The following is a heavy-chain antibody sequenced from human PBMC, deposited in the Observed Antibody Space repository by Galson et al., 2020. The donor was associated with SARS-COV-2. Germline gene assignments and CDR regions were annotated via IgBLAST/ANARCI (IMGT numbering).Heavy chain of an antibody. CDR3: ARSPPASSSGTSIYFDN. D-gene: IGHD3-10*01. Sequence: ASVKVSCAASEFTFSSYTMNWVRQAPGKGLEWVSSISTDSSYIYYADSVKGRFTISRDNAKKSLVLQMNSLRAEDTAVYYCARSPPASSSGTSIYFDNWGQGSLVTVSS. V-gene: IGHV3-21*01. CDR1: EFTFSSYT. CDR2: ISTDSSYI. J-gene: IGHJ4*02.